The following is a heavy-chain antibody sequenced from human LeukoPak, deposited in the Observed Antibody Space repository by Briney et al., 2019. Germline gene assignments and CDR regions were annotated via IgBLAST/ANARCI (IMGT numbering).Heavy chain of an antibody. CDR2: INGDGSTT. V-gene: IGHV3-74*01. CDR1: GFNFSNYW. D-gene: IGHD3-16*01. J-gene: IGHJ6*03. CDR3: YVHHYYYYMDV. Sequence: PGGSLRLSCAACGFNFSNYWMHWVRQAPGKGLVWVSRINGDGSTTTYANSVKGRFTISRDNAKNTLYLTVNSLTAEDTAVYYCYVHHYYYYMDVWGKGTTVTVSS.